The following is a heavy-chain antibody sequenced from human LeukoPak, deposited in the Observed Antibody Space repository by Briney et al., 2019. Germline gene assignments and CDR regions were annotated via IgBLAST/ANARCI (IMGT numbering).Heavy chain of an antibody. J-gene: IGHJ4*02. CDR2: TTTGGPNT. D-gene: IGHD2-15*01. CDR1: GFTFSSYT. Sequence: PGGSLRLSCAASGFTFSSYTMSWVRQAPGKGLKWVSTTTTGGPNTYYADSVKGRFTVSRDDSKNTLYLQMNSLRAEDTAVYYCAKQLGYCSDGSCYFPYWGQGTLVTVSS. V-gene: IGHV3-23*01. CDR3: AKQLGYCSDGSCYFPY.